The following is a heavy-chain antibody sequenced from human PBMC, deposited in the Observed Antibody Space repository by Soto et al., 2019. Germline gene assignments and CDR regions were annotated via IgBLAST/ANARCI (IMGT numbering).Heavy chain of an antibody. V-gene: IGHV3-9*01. CDR1: GFSFDEYA. CDR3: EYGCCSSAKCDNYCYVAV. CDR2: VSWNSGTV. J-gene: IGHJ6*03. D-gene: IGHD6-13*01. Sequence: EVQLVESGGTLVQPGRSLRLSCAASGFSFDEYAMHWVRQVPGKGLEWVSGVSWNSGTVGYGDSVKGRFTISRDNDKKSMYLQMTRLTAEDTSMYYCEYGCCSSAKCDNYCYVAVCSNGTAATVSS.